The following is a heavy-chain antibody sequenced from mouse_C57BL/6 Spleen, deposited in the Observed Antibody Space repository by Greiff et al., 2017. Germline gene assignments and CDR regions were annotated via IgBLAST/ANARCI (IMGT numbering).Heavy chain of an antibody. Sequence: VQLQQSGAELVRPGASVPLSCKASGYTFTDYEMHWVKQTPVHGLEWIGAIDPETGGTAYNQKFKGKAILTADKSSSTAYMELRSLTSEDSAVYYCTRLLYYFDYWGQGTTLTVSS. J-gene: IGHJ2*01. CDR1: GYTFTDYE. CDR2: IDPETGGT. CDR3: TRLLYYFDY. V-gene: IGHV1-15*01.